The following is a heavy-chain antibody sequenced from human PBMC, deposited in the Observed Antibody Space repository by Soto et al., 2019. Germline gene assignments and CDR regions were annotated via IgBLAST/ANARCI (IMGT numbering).Heavy chain of an antibody. V-gene: IGHV3-49*04. CDR3: TRDFVYSSTPRGFDP. CDR2: IRSKAYGGTT. J-gene: IGHJ5*02. CDR1: GFTFGDYA. D-gene: IGHD6-13*01. Sequence: GGSLRLSCTASGFTFGDYAMSWVRQAPGKGLEWVGFIRSKAYGGTTEYAASVKGRFTISRDDSKSIAYLKMNSLKTEDTAVYYGTRDFVYSSTPRGFDPWGQGTLVTVSS.